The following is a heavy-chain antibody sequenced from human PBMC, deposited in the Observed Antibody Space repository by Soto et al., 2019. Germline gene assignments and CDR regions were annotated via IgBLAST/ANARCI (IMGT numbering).Heavy chain of an antibody. CDR3: VEERGAGTGY. D-gene: IGHD3-16*01. V-gene: IGHV3-74*01. J-gene: IGHJ4*02. CDR2: INQDGSSA. CDR1: GFDFNIYW. Sequence: VQLVESGGGLVQPGGSLRLSCATSGFDFNIYWMHWARQVPGKGLVWLSRINQDGSSAGYADSVRGRFTISRDNAKKTAYLQMNSLRVEDTAVYYCVEERGAGTGYWGQGTLVTVSS.